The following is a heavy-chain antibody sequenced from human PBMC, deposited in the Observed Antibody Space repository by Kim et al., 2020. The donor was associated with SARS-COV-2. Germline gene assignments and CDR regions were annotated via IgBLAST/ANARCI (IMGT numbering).Heavy chain of an antibody. Sequence: GRFTISRDDSKSIAYLQMNSLKTEDTAVYYCTRVGDYYGSGSYYSHLFDYWGQGTLVTVSS. J-gene: IGHJ4*02. V-gene: IGHV3-49*02. CDR3: TRVGDYYGSGSYYSHLFDY. D-gene: IGHD3-10*01.